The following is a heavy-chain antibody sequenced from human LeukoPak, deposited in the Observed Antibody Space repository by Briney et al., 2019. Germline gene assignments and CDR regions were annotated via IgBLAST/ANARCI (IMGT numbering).Heavy chain of an antibody. CDR3: ARDSQGLVVITTNDY. D-gene: IGHD3-22*01. V-gene: IGHV3-23*01. CDR1: GCTLSRYD. J-gene: IGHJ4*02. Sequence: PGGSLRLSCAASGCTLSRYDMSWVRQAPGKGLEWVSAISGSGGSTYYADSVKGRFTISRDNSKNTLYLQMNSLRAEDTAVYYCARDSQGLVVITTNDYWGQGTLVIVSS. CDR2: ISGSGGST.